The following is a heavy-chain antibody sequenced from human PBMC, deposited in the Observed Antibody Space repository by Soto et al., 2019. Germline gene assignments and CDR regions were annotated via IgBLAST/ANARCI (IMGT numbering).Heavy chain of an antibody. Sequence: VNPTQTLTLTCTFSGFSLSTNRMCVSWIRQAPGKGLEWLSYISGSNTYTDYADSVKGRFTISRDNAKNSLYLQMNSLRADDTAVYYCARSMKTGKNFDYWGQGTLVTAPQ. CDR2: ISGSNTYT. V-gene: IGHV3-11*03. CDR1: GFSLSTN. CDR3: ARSMKTGKNFDY. J-gene: IGHJ4*02. D-gene: IGHD7-27*01.